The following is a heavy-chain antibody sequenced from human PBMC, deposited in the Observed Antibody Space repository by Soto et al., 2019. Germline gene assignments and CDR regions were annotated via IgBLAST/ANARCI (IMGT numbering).Heavy chain of an antibody. V-gene: IGHV3-30-3*01. CDR3: ARGDRHDIVVVVAATRFDY. CDR2: ISYDGSNK. D-gene: IGHD2-15*01. Sequence: PVGSLRLSCAASGFTFSSYAMHWVRQAPGKGLEWVAVISYDGSNKYYADSVKGRFTISRDNSKNTLYLQMNSLRAEDTAVYYCARGDRHDIVVVVAATRFDYWGQGTLVTVSS. J-gene: IGHJ4*02. CDR1: GFTFSSYA.